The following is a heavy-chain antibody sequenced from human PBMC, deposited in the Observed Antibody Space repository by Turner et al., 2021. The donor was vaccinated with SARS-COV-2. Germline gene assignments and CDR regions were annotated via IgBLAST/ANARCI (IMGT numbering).Heavy chain of an antibody. CDR2: IDYTGNS. J-gene: IGHJ4*02. V-gene: IGHV4-39*01. Sequence: QVQLEESGPGLVKPSETLSLTCISSGGSLSRISSYWGWFRQPPGKGLEWLGTIDYTGNSLYTPYVESRVTISMDTSKKQFSLNLKSVTAADTAVYYCGTLGSLFGVVGREDWGQGSPVTVSS. CDR1: GGSLSRISSY. D-gene: IGHD3-3*01. CDR3: GTLGSLFGVVGRED.